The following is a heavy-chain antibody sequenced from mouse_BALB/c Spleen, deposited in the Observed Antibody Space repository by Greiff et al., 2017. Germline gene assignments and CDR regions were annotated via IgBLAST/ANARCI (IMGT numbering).Heavy chain of an antibody. V-gene: IGHV5-6-5*01. D-gene: IGHD2-3*01. CDR2: ISSGGST. CDR3: AREGGYYVAMDY. Sequence: EVQVVESGGGLVKPGGSLKLSCAASGFTFSSYAMSWVRQTPEKRLEWVASISSGGSTYYPDSVKGRFTISRDNARNILYLQMSSLRSEDTAMYYCAREGGYYVAMDYWGQGTSVTVSS. CDR1: GFTFSSYA. J-gene: IGHJ4*01.